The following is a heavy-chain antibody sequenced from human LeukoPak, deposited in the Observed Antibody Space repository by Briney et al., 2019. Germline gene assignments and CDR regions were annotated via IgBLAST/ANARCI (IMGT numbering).Heavy chain of an antibody. CDR1: GFTFSSYG. D-gene: IGHD3-16*02. Sequence: TGGSLRLSCAASGFTFSSYGMHWVRQAPGKGLEWVAFIRYDGSNKYYADSVKGRFTISRDNSKNTLYLQMNSLRAEDTAVYYCAKEFAGGYVWGKYRPNAPDYWGQGTLVTVSS. J-gene: IGHJ4*02. V-gene: IGHV3-30*02. CDR3: AKEFAGGYVWGKYRPNAPDY. CDR2: IRYDGSNK.